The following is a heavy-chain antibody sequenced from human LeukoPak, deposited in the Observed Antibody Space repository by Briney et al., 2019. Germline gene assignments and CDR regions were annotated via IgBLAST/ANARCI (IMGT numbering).Heavy chain of an antibody. J-gene: IGHJ5*01. CDR1: GGSISSGGYY. Sequence: SQTLSLTCTVSGGSISSGGYYWSWIRQHPGKGLEWIGYVYYSGSTYSNPPLKSRVTISVDTSKNQFSLKLSSVTAADTAVYYCAVRAGDFYNWFDPWGQGTLVTVSS. V-gene: IGHV4-31*03. CDR3: AVRAGDFYNWFDP. D-gene: IGHD2-21*02. CDR2: VYYSGST.